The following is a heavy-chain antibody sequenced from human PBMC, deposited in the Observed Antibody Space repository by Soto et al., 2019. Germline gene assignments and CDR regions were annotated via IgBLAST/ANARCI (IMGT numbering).Heavy chain of an antibody. J-gene: IGHJ4*02. D-gene: IGHD1-26*01. V-gene: IGHV4-59*08. CDR3: ASHGRRANIDY. CDR1: GGSISSYY. Sequence: SETLSLTCTVSGGSISSYYWSWIRQPPGKGLEWIGYIYYSGSTNYNPSLKSRVTISVDTSKNQFSLKLSSVTAADTAVYYCASHGRRANIDYWGQGTLVTGSS. CDR2: IYYSGST.